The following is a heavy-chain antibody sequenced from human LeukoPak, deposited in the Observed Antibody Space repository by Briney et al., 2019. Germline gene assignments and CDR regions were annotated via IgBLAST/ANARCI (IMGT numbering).Heavy chain of an antibody. CDR3: AKDLDYATYGYDY. Sequence: GGSLRLSCAASGFTFTIYGMNWVRQAPGKGLEWVSRIFAGGTFTYYADSVKGRFTISRDNSRNTLYLQMNTLRGDDTAVYYSAKDLDYATYGYDYWGWGKRVIVSS. CDR1: GFTFTIYG. D-gene: IGHD4-17*01. J-gene: IGHJ4*02. CDR2: IFAGGTFT. V-gene: IGHV3-23*01.